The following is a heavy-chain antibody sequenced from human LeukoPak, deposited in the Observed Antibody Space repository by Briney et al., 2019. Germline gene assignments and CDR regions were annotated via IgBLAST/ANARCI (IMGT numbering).Heavy chain of an antibody. CDR3: ESGVTVAGTIY. Sequence: ASVKVSCKASGGTFSSYAISWVRQAPGQGLEWMGGIIPIFGTANYAQKFQGRVTITADKSTSTAYMELSSLRSEDTAVYYCESGVTVAGTIYWGQGTLVTVSS. CDR1: GGTFSSYA. D-gene: IGHD6-19*01. CDR2: IIPIFGTA. V-gene: IGHV1-69*06. J-gene: IGHJ4*02.